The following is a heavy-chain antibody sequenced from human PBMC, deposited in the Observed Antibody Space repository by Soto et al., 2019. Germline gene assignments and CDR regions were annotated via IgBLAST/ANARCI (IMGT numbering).Heavy chain of an antibody. Sequence: QVHLVQSGAEVKKPGASVKVSCKASGYTFTGYYIHWVRQAPGQGLEWMGWIKPKSGGANIAQKFQGWVTMTRDTSISTTYMELSNLRSNDTAVYYCARDYYDGSASYGIEFWGQGTMVTVAS. CDR2: IKPKSGGA. CDR1: GYTFTGYY. J-gene: IGHJ3*01. D-gene: IGHD3-16*01. V-gene: IGHV1-2*04. CDR3: ARDYYDGSASYGIEF.